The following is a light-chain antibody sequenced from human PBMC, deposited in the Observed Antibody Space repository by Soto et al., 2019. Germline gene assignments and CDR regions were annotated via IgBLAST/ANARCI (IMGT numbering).Light chain of an antibody. CDR3: QHDNSYSEA. J-gene: IGKJ1*01. CDR1: HVIRND. Sequence: AIQMTQSPSSLSASVGDRVTITWLASHVIRNDLVWYQQKPGKAPKLLIYAASSLQSGFPSRFSGSGSGTDFTLTISSLQPEDFATNYCQHDNSYSEAFGQGTKVDIK. CDR2: AAS. V-gene: IGKV1-6*01.